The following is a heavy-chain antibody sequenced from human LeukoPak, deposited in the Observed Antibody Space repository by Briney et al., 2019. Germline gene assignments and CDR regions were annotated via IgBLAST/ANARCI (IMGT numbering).Heavy chain of an antibody. Sequence: GGPLRLSCAASGFTFSSYEMNWVRQAPGKGLEWVSYISGSGSTIYYADSVKGRFTISRDNAKNSLYLQMNSLRAEDTAVYYCARGYSSSWYGALWGGFDLDYWGQGTLVTVSS. D-gene: IGHD6-13*01. CDR1: GFTFSSYE. J-gene: IGHJ4*02. V-gene: IGHV3-48*03. CDR3: ARGYSSSWYGALWGGFDLDY. CDR2: ISGSGSTI.